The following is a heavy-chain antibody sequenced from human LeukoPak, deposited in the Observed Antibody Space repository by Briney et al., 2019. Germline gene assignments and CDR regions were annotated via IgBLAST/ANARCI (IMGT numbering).Heavy chain of an antibody. V-gene: IGHV4-59*08. J-gene: IGHJ5*02. CDR1: GGSISSYY. CDR2: IYYSGST. Sequence: SETLSLTCTVSGGSISSYYWSWIRQPPGKGLEWIGDIYYSGSTNYNPSLKSRVTISVDTSKNQFSLKLSSVTAADTAVYYCARSHRIAAAGTATFDPWGQGTLVTASS. CDR3: ARSHRIAAAGTATFDP. D-gene: IGHD6-13*01.